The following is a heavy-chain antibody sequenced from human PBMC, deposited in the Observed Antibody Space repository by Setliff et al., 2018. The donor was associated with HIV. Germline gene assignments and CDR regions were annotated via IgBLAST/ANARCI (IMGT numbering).Heavy chain of an antibody. V-gene: IGHV4-34*01. CDR3: ARVPTSSWYVTTQRTKEYFHQ. J-gene: IGHJ1*01. Sequence: SETLSLTCVVYRGSFSDYYWTWIRQPPGKGLEWIGEISPSGSTNYNPSLKSRVTISVDTSENQFSLKLSSVTAADTAIYYCARVPTSSWYVTTQRTKEYFHQWGQGTLVTVS. CDR2: ISPSGST. D-gene: IGHD6-13*01. CDR1: RGSFSDYY.